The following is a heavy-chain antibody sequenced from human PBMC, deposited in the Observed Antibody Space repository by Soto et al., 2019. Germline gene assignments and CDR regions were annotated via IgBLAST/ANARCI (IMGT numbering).Heavy chain of an antibody. Sequence: PGGSLRLSCAASGFTFSSYWMSWVRQAPGKGLEWVANIKQDGSEKYYVDSVKGRFTISRDNAKNSLYLQMNSLRAEDTAVYYCAREDDYDILTGYYTPADYYYGMDVWGQGTTVTVSS. CDR3: AREDDYDILTGYYTPADYYYGMDV. CDR2: IKQDGSEK. V-gene: IGHV3-7*01. CDR1: GFTFSSYW. D-gene: IGHD3-9*01. J-gene: IGHJ6*02.